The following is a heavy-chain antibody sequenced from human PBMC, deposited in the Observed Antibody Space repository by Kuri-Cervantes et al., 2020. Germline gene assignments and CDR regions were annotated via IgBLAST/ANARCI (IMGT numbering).Heavy chain of an antibody. V-gene: IGHV1-18*01. Sequence: ASVKVSCKASGYTFTSYGISWVRQAPGQGLEWMGWISAYNGNTNYAQKFQGRVTMTRNTSISTAYMELSSLRSEDTAVYYCVRRAAVTSTLNWFDPWGQGTLVTVSS. D-gene: IGHD4-17*01. CDR1: GYTFTSYG. CDR3: VRRAAVTSTLNWFDP. CDR2: ISAYNGNT. J-gene: IGHJ5*02.